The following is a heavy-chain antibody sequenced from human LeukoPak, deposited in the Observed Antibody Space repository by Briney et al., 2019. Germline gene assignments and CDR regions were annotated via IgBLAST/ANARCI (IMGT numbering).Heavy chain of an antibody. CDR3: ARGANWGSIRFDP. V-gene: IGHV3-53*01. CDR2: IYSGGST. Sequence: GGSLRLSCAASGFTVSSNYMSWVRQAPGKGLEWVSVIYSGGSTYYADSVKGRFTISRDNSKNTLYLQMNSLRAEDTAVYYCARGANWGSIRFDPWGQGTLVTVSS. D-gene: IGHD7-27*01. CDR1: GFTVSSNY. J-gene: IGHJ5*02.